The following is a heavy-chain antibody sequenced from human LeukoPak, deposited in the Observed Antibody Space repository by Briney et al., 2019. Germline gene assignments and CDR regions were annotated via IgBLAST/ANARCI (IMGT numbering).Heavy chain of an antibody. D-gene: IGHD3-22*01. V-gene: IGHV1-8*02. Sequence: ASVKVSCKASGYTFTSYGISWVRQAPGQGLEWMGWMNSNSGNTGNGQKFQGRVTMTRDISLNTAYLELSSLRPDDTAVYYCARLDDFNGYYFVDFWGPGTPVTVSS. CDR2: MNSNSGNT. CDR1: GYTFTSYG. J-gene: IGHJ4*02. CDR3: ARLDDFNGYYFVDF.